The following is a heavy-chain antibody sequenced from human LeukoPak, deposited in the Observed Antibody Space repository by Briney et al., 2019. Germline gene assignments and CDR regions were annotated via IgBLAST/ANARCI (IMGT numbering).Heavy chain of an antibody. J-gene: IGHJ4*02. V-gene: IGHV4-59*01. CDR2: IYYSGST. CDR1: GGSITNYY. CDR3: ARGGRLLGKFDY. D-gene: IGHD3-22*01. Sequence: PSEALSLTCTVSGGSITNYYWSWIRQPPGKGLEWIGYIYYSGSTNYNPSLKSRVTISVDTSTNQFSLTLSSVTAADTAVYFCARGGRLLGKFDYWGQGTLVTVSS.